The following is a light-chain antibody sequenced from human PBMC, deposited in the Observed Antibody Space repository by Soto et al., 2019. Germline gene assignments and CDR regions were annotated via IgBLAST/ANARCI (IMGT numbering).Light chain of an antibody. V-gene: IGKV1-9*01. CDR2: AAS. Sequence: DIQLTQSPSFLSASVGDRVTITCRASQAISSSLAWYQHNPGKTPKLLIYAASTCQNGVPSSFSGSGSWTEFTLTISSLQPSGFATYYCQHLNYYPYTFGQGTKVEIK. J-gene: IGKJ2*01. CDR1: QAISSS. CDR3: QHLNYYPYT.